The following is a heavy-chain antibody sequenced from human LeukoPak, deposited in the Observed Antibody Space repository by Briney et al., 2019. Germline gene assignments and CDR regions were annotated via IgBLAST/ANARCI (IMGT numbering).Heavy chain of an antibody. CDR2: ISSSSSTI. J-gene: IGHJ3*02. V-gene: IGHV3-48*02. CDR1: GFTFSSYR. D-gene: IGHD3-10*01. Sequence: GGSLRLSCAASGFTFSSYRMNWVRQAPGMGLEWVSHISSSSSTIYYADSVKGRFTISRDNAKNSLYLQMNSLRDDDTAVYHCARVGGSGTYAFDIWGQGTMVTVSS. CDR3: ARVGGSGTYAFDI.